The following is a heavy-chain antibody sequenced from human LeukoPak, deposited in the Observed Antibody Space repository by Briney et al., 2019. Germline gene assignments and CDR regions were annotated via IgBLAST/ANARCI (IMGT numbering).Heavy chain of an antibody. J-gene: IGHJ6*03. V-gene: IGHV4-39*01. CDR1: GGSIPSRSYY. CDR3: ARQASDYFYYYMDV. CDR2: IYYSGST. Sequence: SETLSLTCTVSGGSIPSRSYYWGWIRQPPGKGLEWIGSIYYSGSTYYNPSLKSRVTISVDTSKDQFSLKLSSVTAADTAVYFCARQASDYFYYYMDVWGKGTTVTVSS.